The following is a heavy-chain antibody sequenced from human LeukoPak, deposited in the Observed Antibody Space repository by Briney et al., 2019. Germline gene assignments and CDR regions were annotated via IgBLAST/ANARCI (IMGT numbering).Heavy chain of an antibody. V-gene: IGHV4-59*12. J-gene: IGHJ4*02. CDR3: ARSTVTNPSFDY. CDR1: GGSISSYY. CDR2: IYYSGST. D-gene: IGHD4-17*01. Sequence: SETLSLTCTVSGGSISSYYWSWIRQPPGKGLEWIGYIYYSGSTNYNPSLKSRVTISVDKSKNQFSLKLSSVTAADTAVYYCARSTVTNPSFDYWGQGTLVTVSS.